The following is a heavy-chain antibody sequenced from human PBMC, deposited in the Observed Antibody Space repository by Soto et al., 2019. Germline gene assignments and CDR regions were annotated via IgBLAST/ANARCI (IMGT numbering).Heavy chain of an antibody. D-gene: IGHD2-15*01. V-gene: IGHV6-1*01. CDR1: GDSFSSNGVA. Sequence: SQTLSLTCAISGDSFSSNGVAWNWIRQSPSRGLEWLGRTYYRSKWYNDYAVSVKSRITVNPDTSKNQFSLQLSSVTPEDTAVYYCARRKYSGFDVWAQGTMVTV. CDR2: TYYRSKWYN. J-gene: IGHJ3*01. CDR3: ARRKYSGFDV.